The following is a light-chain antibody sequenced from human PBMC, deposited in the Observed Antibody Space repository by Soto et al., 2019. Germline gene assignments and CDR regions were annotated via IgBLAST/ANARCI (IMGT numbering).Light chain of an antibody. V-gene: IGLV2-8*01. CDR3: SSYAGSNNYMV. J-gene: IGLJ2*01. CDR1: SSDVGGYNY. Sequence: QSALTQPPSAYGSPGQSVTISCTGTSSDVGGYNYVSLYQHHPGKAPKLMIYEVSKRPSGVPDRFSGSKSGNTASLTVSGLQAEDEADFYCSSYAGSNNYMVFGGGTKLTVL. CDR2: EVS.